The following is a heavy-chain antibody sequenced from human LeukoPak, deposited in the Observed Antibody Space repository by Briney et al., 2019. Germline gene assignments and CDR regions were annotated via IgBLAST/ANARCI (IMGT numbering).Heavy chain of an antibody. D-gene: IGHD2-15*01. J-gene: IGHJ4*02. CDR3: ARDSGSGGSCLDC. V-gene: IGHV3-23*01. CDR1: GFTFRSYA. CDR2: ISGSGGIT. Sequence: GGSLRLSCAASGFTFRSYAMSWVRQAPGKGLEWVSAISGSGGITYYADSVKGRFTISRDNSKNTLYLQMNSLRAEDTAVYYCARDSGSGGSCLDCWGQGTLVTVSS.